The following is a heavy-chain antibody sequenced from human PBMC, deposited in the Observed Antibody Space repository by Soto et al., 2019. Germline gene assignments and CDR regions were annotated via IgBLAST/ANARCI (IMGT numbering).Heavy chain of an antibody. CDR2: ISCDGLTV. Sequence: QVQLGESGGGVVQPGRSLRVSCAASGFTFSSYAMHWVRQAPGKGLEWVAVISCDGLTVNYVDSVKGRFTISRDNSKNILYRQMNSLSPEDTAVYYCARDPHSSSWYSFDYWGQGSLVTVAS. V-gene: IGHV3-30*03. CDR1: GFTFSSYA. J-gene: IGHJ4*02. D-gene: IGHD6-13*01. CDR3: ARDPHSSSWYSFDY.